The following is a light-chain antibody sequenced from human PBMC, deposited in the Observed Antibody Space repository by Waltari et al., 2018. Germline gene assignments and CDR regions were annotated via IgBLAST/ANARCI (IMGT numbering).Light chain of an antibody. CDR1: SSNIGSNY. CDR2: TIR. J-gene: IGLJ1*01. V-gene: IGLV1-44*01. Sequence: QSVLTQPPSASGTPGQRVTISCSGSSSNIGSNYVNWYQQFPGTAPKLLLYTIRQRPLWVPDRFSGSKSGTSASLAISGLQSEDEADYYCAAWDGSLNAYVFGAGTKVTVL. CDR3: AAWDGSLNAYV.